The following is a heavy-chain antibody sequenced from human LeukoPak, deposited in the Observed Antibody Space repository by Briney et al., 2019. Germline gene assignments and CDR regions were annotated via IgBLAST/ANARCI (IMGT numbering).Heavy chain of an antibody. CDR2: IYCSGST. Sequence: SETLSLTCAVSGGSISSGGYSWSWIRQPPGKGLEWIGYIYCSGSTYYNPSLKSRVTISVDTSKNQFSLKLSSVTAADTAVYYCARDGIAAARYSDYWGQGTLVTVSS. V-gene: IGHV4-30-4*07. D-gene: IGHD6-13*01. CDR3: ARDGIAAARYSDY. CDR1: GGSISSGGYS. J-gene: IGHJ4*02.